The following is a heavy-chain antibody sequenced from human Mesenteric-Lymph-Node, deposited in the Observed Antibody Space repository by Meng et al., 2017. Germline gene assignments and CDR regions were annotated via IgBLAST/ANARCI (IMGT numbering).Heavy chain of an antibody. V-gene: IGHV1-2*02. CDR3: ARWVASIKSFDM. J-gene: IGHJ3*02. CDR1: GYTFSAYY. Sequence: ASVKVSCKASGYTFSAYYMHWVRQAPGQGLEWMGWINPNTGDTKYAQKFQGRVTMTRDTPKNQFSLKLSSVTAADTAMYYCARWVASIKSFDMWGQGTVVTVSS. D-gene: IGHD2-21*01. CDR2: INPNTGDT.